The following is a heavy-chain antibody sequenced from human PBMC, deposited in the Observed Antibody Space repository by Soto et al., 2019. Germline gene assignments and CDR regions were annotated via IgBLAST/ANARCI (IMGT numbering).Heavy chain of an antibody. CDR1: GFTFSSYG. CDR2: ISYDGSNK. CDR3: AREGLYGSGSYNYFDY. D-gene: IGHD3-10*01. J-gene: IGHJ4*02. Sequence: GGSLRLSCAASGFTFSSYGMHWVRQAPGKGLEWVAVISYDGSNKYYADSVKGRFTISRDNSKNTLYLQMNSLRAEDTAVYYCAREGLYGSGSYNYFDYWGQGTLVTVSS. V-gene: IGHV3-30*03.